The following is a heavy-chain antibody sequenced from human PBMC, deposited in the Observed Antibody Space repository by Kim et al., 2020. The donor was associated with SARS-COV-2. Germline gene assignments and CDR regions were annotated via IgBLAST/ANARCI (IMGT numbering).Heavy chain of an antibody. CDR3: ARGYRTTVVTRLWYFDL. J-gene: IGHJ2*01. V-gene: IGHV4-34*01. Sequence: SETLSLTCAVYGGSFSGYYWSWIRQPPGKGLEWIGEINHSGSTNYNPSLKSRVTISVDTSKNQFSLKLSSVTAADTAVYYCARGYRTTVVTRLWYFDLWGRGTLVTVSS. CDR1: GGSFSGYY. CDR2: INHSGST. D-gene: IGHD4-17*01.